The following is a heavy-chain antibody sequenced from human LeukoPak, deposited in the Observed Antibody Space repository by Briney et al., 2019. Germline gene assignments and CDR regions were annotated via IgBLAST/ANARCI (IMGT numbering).Heavy chain of an antibody. Sequence: TGGSLRLSCAASGFSFSTYDMNWVRQAPGKGLEWVSYIDTSGRRIYYADSVKGRLTISRDNARNSLSVQMNSLRAEDTAVYYCVRGTLDYDYSCYAFDIWGLGTMVTVSS. CDR2: IDTSGRRI. D-gene: IGHD3-16*01. CDR3: VRGTLDYDYSCYAFDI. V-gene: IGHV3-48*03. CDR1: GFSFSTYD. J-gene: IGHJ3*02.